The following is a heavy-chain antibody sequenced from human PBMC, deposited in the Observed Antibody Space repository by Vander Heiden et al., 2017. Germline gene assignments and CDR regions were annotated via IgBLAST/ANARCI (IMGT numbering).Heavy chain of an antibody. CDR1: GFSVSGKY. J-gene: IGHJ4*02. D-gene: IGHD4-17*01. V-gene: IGHV3-53*01. Sequence: EVQLVESGGGIIQPAGSLRLSCAASGFSVSGKYMMSVRQAPGKGLGWVSMIHSGANTSSAATVKGRFTISGDNAANTVHLQMNSLRAEDTAMYYCVTYGDWGQGALITVSS. CDR3: VTYGD. CDR2: IHSGANT.